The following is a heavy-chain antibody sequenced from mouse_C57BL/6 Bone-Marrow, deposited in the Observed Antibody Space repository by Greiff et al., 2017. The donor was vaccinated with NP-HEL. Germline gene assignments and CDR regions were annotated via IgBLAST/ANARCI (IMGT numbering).Heavy chain of an antibody. CDR3: ARVPWAYYFDY. J-gene: IGHJ2*01. V-gene: IGHV1-4*01. CDR1: GYTFTSYT. CDR2: INPSSGYT. D-gene: IGHD4-1*01. Sequence: VKLVESGAELARPGASVKMSCKASGYTFTSYTMHWVKQRPGQGLEWIGYINPSSGYTKYNQKFKDKATLTADKSSSTAYMQLSSLTSEDSAVYYCARVPWAYYFDYWGQGTTLTVSS.